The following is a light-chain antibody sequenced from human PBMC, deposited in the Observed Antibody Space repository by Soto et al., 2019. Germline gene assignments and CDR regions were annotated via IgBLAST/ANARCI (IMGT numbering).Light chain of an antibody. V-gene: IGKV3-15*01. CDR1: QSVSTN. J-gene: IGKJ4*01. CDR2: GAS. CDR3: QQYNNRLT. Sequence: VMTQSPATLSVSPGERATLSCRASQSVSTNLAWYQQKPGQAPRLLIYGASTRATGIPARFSGSGSGTEFTLTISSLQSEDFAVYYCQQYNNRLTFGGGTRWRSN.